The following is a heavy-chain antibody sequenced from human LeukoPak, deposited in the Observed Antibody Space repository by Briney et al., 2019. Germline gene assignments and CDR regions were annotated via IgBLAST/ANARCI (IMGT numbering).Heavy chain of an antibody. D-gene: IGHD1-20*01. J-gene: IGHJ6*02. Sequence: SQTLSLTCAISGDGVSSNSAAWNWIRQSPSRGLEWLGRTYYRSKWYNDYAVSVKSRITINPDTSKNQFSLQLNSVTPEDTAVYYCARERAYNWNDGTRDYYGMDVWGQGTTVTVSS. CDR1: GDGVSSNSAA. V-gene: IGHV6-1*01. CDR3: ARERAYNWNDGTRDYYGMDV. CDR2: TYYRSKWYN.